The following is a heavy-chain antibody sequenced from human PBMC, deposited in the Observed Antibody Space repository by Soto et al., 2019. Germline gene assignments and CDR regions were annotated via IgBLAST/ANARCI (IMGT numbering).Heavy chain of an antibody. V-gene: IGHV3-7*03. CDR3: VRQGYRGSGTTSTTFDS. D-gene: IGHD1-7*01. CDR2: IKEDGSEG. J-gene: IGHJ4*02. CDR1: GFTFKNYY. Sequence: LRLSCAASGFTFKNYYMMWVRQAPGKGLEWVANIKEDGSEGHYVDSVKGRFTVSRDNTQNSLYLQMDSLRVEDTAVYYCVRQGYRGSGTTSTTFDSWGQGTLVTVSS.